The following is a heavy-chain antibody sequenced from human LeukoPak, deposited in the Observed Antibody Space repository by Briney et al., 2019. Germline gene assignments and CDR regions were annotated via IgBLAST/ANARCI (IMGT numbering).Heavy chain of an antibody. CDR2: ISYDGSNK. V-gene: IGHV3-30*03. J-gene: IGHJ4*02. CDR3: ASSRSISGYSDY. D-gene: IGHD3-22*01. CDR1: GFTFSSYG. Sequence: GGSLRLSCAASGFTFSSYGMQWVRQAPGKGLEWVAVISYDGSNKYYADSVKGRFTISRDNSKNTLYLQMNGLRAEDTAVYYCASSRSISGYSDYWGQGTLVTVSS.